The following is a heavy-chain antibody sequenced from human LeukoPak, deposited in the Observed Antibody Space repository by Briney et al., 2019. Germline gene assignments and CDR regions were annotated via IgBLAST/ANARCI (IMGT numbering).Heavy chain of an antibody. Sequence: SVKVSCKASGGTFSSYAISWVRQAPGQGLDWMGRIIPILGIANYAQKFQGRVTITADKSTSTAYMELSSLRSEDTAVYYCARSGGSGSYYDYWGQGTLVTVSS. V-gene: IGHV1-69*04. D-gene: IGHD3-10*01. CDR1: GGTFSSYA. CDR3: ARSGGSGSYYDY. CDR2: IIPILGIA. J-gene: IGHJ4*02.